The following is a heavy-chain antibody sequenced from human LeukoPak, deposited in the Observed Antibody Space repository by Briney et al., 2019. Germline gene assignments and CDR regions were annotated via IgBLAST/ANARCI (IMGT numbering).Heavy chain of an antibody. V-gene: IGHV4-39*07. D-gene: IGHD3-10*01. Sequence: SETLSLTCTVSGGSISSSSYYWGWIRQPPGKGLEWIGSIYYSGSTNYNPSLKSRVTISVDTSKNQFSLKLSSVTAADTAVYYCARDRNYYGSGSFDYWGQGTLVTVSS. CDR3: ARDRNYYGSGSFDY. J-gene: IGHJ4*02. CDR2: IYYSGST. CDR1: GGSISSSSYY.